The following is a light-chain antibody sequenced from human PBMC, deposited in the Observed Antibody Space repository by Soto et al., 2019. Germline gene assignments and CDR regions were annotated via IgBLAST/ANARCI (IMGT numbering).Light chain of an antibody. CDR3: QSYDSSLDVV. J-gene: IGLJ2*01. V-gene: IGLV1-40*01. CDR1: SSNIGAGYD. Sequence: QSVLTQPPSVSGAPGQRVTISCTGSSSNIGAGYDVHWYQQLPGTAPKLLIYGNSNRPSGVPDRFSGSKSGTSASLAITGIKAEDEADYYCQSYDSSLDVVFGGGTKVTVL. CDR2: GNS.